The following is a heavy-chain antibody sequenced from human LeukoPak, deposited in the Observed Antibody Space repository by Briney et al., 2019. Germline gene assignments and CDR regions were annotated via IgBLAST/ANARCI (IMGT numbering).Heavy chain of an antibody. J-gene: IGHJ5*02. Sequence: GGSLRLSCAVSGITFSRLPMTWVRQAPGKGLEWVSGISGSGLDTYYGDSVKGRFTISRDSSRNTLYLQMNHVRVEDTALYYCAIKYYYDSSGFEPFWFDPWGQGTRVIVSS. CDR3: AIKYYYDSSGFEPFWFDP. D-gene: IGHD3-22*01. CDR1: GITFSRLP. CDR2: ISGSGLDT. V-gene: IGHV3-23*01.